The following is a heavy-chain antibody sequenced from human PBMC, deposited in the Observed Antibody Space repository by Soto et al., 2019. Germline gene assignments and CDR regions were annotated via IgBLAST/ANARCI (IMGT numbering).Heavy chain of an antibody. CDR1: GYTFTSYY. V-gene: IGHV1-46*01. J-gene: IGHJ4*02. D-gene: IGHD3-22*01. CDR3: ARDNYYDSSGYYSLDY. CDR2: INPSGGST. Sequence: ASVKVSCTESGYTFTSYYMHWVRQAPGQGLEWMGIINPSGGSTSYAQKFQGRVTMTRDTSTSTVYMELSSLRSEDTAVYYCARDNYYDSSGYYSLDYWGQGTLVTVSS.